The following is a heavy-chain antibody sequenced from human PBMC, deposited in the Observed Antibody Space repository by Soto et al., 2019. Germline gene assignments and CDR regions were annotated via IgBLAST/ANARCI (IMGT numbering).Heavy chain of an antibody. CDR3: ARVVVAAAVTVLLSDP. CDR2: IYYSGST. J-gene: IGHJ5*02. V-gene: IGHV4-30-4*01. D-gene: IGHD6-13*01. CDR1: GGSISSGDYY. Sequence: SETLSLTCTVSGGSISSGDYYWSWIRQPPGKGLEWIGYIYYSGSTYYNPSLKSRVTISVDTSKNQFSLKLSSVTAADTAVYYCARVVVAAAVTVLLSDPWGQGTLVTVSS.